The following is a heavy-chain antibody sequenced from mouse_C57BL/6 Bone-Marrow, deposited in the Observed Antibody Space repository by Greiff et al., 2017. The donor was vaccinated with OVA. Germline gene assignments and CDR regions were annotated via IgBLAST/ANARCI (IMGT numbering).Heavy chain of an antibody. Sequence: EVHLVESGGDLVKPGGSLKLSCAASGFTFSSYGMSWVRQTPDKRLEWVATISSGGSYTYYPDSVKGRFTISRDNAKNTLYLQMSSLKSEDTAMYYCARLYGNYAMDYWGQGTSVTVSS. CDR1: GFTFSSYG. J-gene: IGHJ4*01. D-gene: IGHD2-1*01. CDR2: ISSGGSYT. V-gene: IGHV5-6*01. CDR3: ARLYGNYAMDY.